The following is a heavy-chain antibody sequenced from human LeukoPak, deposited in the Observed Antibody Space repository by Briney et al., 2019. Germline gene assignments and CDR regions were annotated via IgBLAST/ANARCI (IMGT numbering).Heavy chain of an antibody. CDR2: INHSGST. CDR1: GFTFSSYA. V-gene: IGHV4-34*01. Sequence: GSLRLSCAASGFTFSSYAMSWIRQPPGKGLEWIGEINHSGSTNYNPSLKSRVTISVDTSKNQFSLKLSSVTAADTAVYYCARGHRLYGMDVWGPGATVTVSS. CDR3: ARGHRLYGMDV. J-gene: IGHJ6*02.